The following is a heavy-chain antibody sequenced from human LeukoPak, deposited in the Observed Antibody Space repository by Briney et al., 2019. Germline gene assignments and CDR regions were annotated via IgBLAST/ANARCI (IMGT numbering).Heavy chain of an antibody. D-gene: IGHD6-13*01. CDR3: AKDHSSSWFPHFDY. CDR1: GFTFSSYG. CDR2: IRYDGSNK. V-gene: IGHV3-30*02. J-gene: IGHJ4*02. Sequence: GGSLRLSCAASGFTFSSYGMHWVRQAPGKGLEWVAFIRYDGSNKYYADSVKGRFTISRDNSKNTLYLQMNSLRAEDTAVYYCAKDHSSSWFPHFDYWGQGTLVTVSS.